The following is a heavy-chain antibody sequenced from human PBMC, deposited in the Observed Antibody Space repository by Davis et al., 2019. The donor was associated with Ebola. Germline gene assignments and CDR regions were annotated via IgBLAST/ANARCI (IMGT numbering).Heavy chain of an antibody. CDR2: VYYSGSA. CDR1: RDSISSGSYY. D-gene: IGHD3-10*01. V-gene: IGHV4-39*01. J-gene: IGHJ4*02. CDR3: ARGGSGSYWLYIDY. Sequence: MPSETLSLTCIVPRDSISSGSYYWPWIRHSPGKGLEWIGSVYYSGSAYYNPSLKIRVTISVDTSKNQFSLKLNSVTAADTAVYYCARGGSGSYWLYIDYLGQGTLVTVSS.